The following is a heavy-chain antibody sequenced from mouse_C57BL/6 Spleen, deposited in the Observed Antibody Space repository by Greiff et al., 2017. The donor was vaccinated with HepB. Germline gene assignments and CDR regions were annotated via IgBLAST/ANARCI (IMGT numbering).Heavy chain of an antibody. CDR2: INPNNGGT. J-gene: IGHJ1*03. D-gene: IGHD6-1*01. CDR3: ARDNGYFDV. CDR1: GYTFTDYN. V-gene: IGHV1-18*01. Sequence: EVQVVESGPELVKPGASVKIPCKASGYTFTDYNMDWVKQSHGKSLEWIGDINPNNGGTIYNQKFKGKATLTVDKSSSTAYMELRSLTSEDTAVYYCARDNGYFDVWGTGTTVTVSS.